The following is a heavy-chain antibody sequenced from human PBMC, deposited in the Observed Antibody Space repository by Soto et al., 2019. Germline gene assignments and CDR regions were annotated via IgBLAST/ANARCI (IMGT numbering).Heavy chain of an antibody. J-gene: IGHJ6*02. CDR3: ARDLGYCSGGSCRTYYYCMDV. V-gene: IGHV4-4*07. Sequence: PSETLSLTCTVSGGSISSYYWSWIRQPAGKGLEWIGRIYTSGSTNYNPSLKSRVTMSVDTSKNQFSLKLSSVTAADTAVYYCARDLGYCSGGSCRTYYYCMDVRGQLTTVTVSS. CDR2: IYTSGST. D-gene: IGHD2-15*01. CDR1: GGSISSYY.